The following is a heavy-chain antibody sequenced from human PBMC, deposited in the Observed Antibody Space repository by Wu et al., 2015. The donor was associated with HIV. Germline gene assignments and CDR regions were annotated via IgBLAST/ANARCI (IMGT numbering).Heavy chain of an antibody. J-gene: IGHJ4*02. V-gene: IGHV4-39*07. CDR2: IYYSGYT. Sequence: QVQLQESGPGLVKPSETLSLTCSVSGDSISNSLYYWGWIRQPPGKGLEWIASIYYSGYTYYNPSLKSRVTISVDTSQNQFSLKLSSVTAADTAVYYCALGDYYGLGPGGAAYVDYWGQGTLVTVSS. CDR3: ALGDYYGLGPGGAAYVDY. CDR1: GDSISNSLYY. D-gene: IGHD3-10*02.